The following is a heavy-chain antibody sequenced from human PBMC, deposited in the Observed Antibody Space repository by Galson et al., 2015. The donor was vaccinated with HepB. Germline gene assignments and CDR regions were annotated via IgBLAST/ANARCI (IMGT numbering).Heavy chain of an antibody. CDR3: ARDLGYCSGGSCYPAFDY. V-gene: IGHV3-7*01. J-gene: IGHJ4*02. CDR1: RFTFTDYW. Sequence: SLRLSCAASRFTFTDYWMSWVRQAPGKGLEWVANIKQDRSEKYYVDSVKGRFTISRDNAKNSLYLQMNSLRAEDTAVYYCARDLGYCSGGSCYPAFDYWGQGTLVTVSS. CDR2: IKQDRSEK. D-gene: IGHD2-15*01.